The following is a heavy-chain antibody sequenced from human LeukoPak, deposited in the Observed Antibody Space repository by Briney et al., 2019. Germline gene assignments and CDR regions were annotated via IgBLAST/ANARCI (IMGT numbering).Heavy chain of an antibody. CDR1: GYSIRSGFY. CDR3: ASSIVAGPGGVNFDY. CDR2: IYYSGST. J-gene: IGHJ4*02. Sequence: SETLSLTCTVSGYSIRSGFYWGWIRQPPGKGLEWIGSIYYSGSTYYNPSLKSRVTISVDTSKNQFSLKLSSVTAADTAVYYCASSIVAGPGGVNFDYWGQGTLVTVSS. D-gene: IGHD6-19*01. V-gene: IGHV4-38-2*02.